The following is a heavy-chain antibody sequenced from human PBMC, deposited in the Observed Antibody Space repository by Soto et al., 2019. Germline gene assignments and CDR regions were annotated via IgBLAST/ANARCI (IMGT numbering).Heavy chain of an antibody. CDR2: IYYSGST. V-gene: IGHV4-59*01. CDR1: GGSISSYY. D-gene: IGHD4-17*01. J-gene: IGHJ4*02. Sequence: SETLSLTCTVSGGSISSYYWSWIRQPPGKGLEWIGYIYYSGSTNYNPSLKSRVTISVDTSKNQFSLKLSSVTAADTAVYYCASGLLYGDYRLWGPGTLVTVSS. CDR3: ASGLLYGDYRL.